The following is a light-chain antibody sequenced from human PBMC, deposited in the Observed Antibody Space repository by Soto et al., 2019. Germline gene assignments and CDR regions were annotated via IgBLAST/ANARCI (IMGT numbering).Light chain of an antibody. CDR2: GAS. CDR3: QQYNNWART. J-gene: IGKJ1*01. CDR1: QSVSSN. Sequence: EIVMTQSPATLSLSPGERATISCKASQSVSSNLAWYQQKPGQAPRLLSYGASTRATGIPARFSGSGSGTEFTLTISSLQSADFEVYFCQQYNNWARTFGQGTKVDIK. V-gene: IGKV3-15*01.